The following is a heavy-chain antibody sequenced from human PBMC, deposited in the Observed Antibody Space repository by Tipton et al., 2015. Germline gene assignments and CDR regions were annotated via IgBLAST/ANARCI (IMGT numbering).Heavy chain of an antibody. V-gene: IGHV4-39*01. J-gene: IGHJ4*02. CDR1: GDSISSSTFY. Sequence: TLSLTCNVSGDSISSSTFYWAWIRQPPGKGLEWIGSIYHSGSTYSNPSLKSRVDISVDTSKNQFSLRLNSATGADTAIYYCARSPFKSGYFDYWGQGTLVTVSS. CDR3: ARSPFKSGYFDY. CDR2: IYHSGST. D-gene: IGHD2/OR15-2a*01.